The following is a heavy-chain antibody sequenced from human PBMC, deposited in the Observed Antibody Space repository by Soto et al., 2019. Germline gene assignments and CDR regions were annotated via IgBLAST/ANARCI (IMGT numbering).Heavy chain of an antibody. D-gene: IGHD1-26*01. V-gene: IGHV3-7*01. CDR2: ISGGASDK. CDR1: GFMFSAYW. CDR3: GRDDWDRFAH. J-gene: IGHJ4*02. Sequence: EVQLVESGGGLVQPGGSLRLSCEASGFMFSAYWMSWVRQAPRKGLEWVATISGGASDKFYVDSVKGRFTISRDDAKNSLCLQMNSLRDEDTAVYYCGRDDWDRFAHGGQGTLVPVSS.